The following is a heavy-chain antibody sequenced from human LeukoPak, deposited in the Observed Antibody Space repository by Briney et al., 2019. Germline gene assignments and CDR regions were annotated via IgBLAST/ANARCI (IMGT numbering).Heavy chain of an antibody. Sequence: SETLSLTCTVSGGSISSYYWSWIRQPPGKGLEWIGYIYYSGSTNYNPSLKSRVTISVDTSKNQFSLKLSSVTAADTAVYYCARDSVVGGSNDAFDIWGQGTMVTVS. CDR2: IYYSGST. CDR3: ARDSVVGGSNDAFDI. D-gene: IGHD3-16*01. V-gene: IGHV4-59*12. J-gene: IGHJ3*02. CDR1: GGSISSYY.